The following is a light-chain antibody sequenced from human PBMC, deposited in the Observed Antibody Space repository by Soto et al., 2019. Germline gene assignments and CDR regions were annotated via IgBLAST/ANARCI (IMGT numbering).Light chain of an antibody. CDR1: SGHTNYA. Sequence: QSVLTQSPSAAASLGASVKLTCTLSSGHTNYATAWHQQQPEKGPRYLMKLKSDGSHSKGDGIPDRFSGSSSGAERYLTISSLQSEDEADYYCQTWGTGIRVFGGGTKLTVL. J-gene: IGLJ3*02. CDR2: LKSDGSH. CDR3: QTWGTGIRV. V-gene: IGLV4-69*01.